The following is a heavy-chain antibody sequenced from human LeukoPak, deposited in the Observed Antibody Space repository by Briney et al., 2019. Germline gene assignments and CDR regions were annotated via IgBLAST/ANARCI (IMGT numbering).Heavy chain of an antibody. Sequence: SETLSLTCAVYGGSFSGYYWSWIRQPPGKGLEWIGEINHSGSTNYNPSLKSRVTISVDTSKNQFSLKLSSVTAADTAVYYCARDNWSGIAFYFDYWGQGTLVTVSS. CDR3: ARDNWSGIAFYFDY. D-gene: IGHD6-13*01. CDR1: GGSFSGYY. V-gene: IGHV4-34*01. J-gene: IGHJ4*02. CDR2: INHSGST.